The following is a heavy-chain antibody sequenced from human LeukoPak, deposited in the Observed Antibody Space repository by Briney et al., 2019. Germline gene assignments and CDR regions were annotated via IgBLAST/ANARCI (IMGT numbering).Heavy chain of an antibody. CDR2: THHSGNT. CDR3: ARETPYGDFDY. D-gene: IGHD4-17*01. J-gene: IGHJ4*02. Sequence: PSETLSLTCIVSGDSVSGYYWNWIRQPPGKGLEWIGYTHHSGNTLYNPSLKSRVTTSVDTSKNQFSLKLSSVTTADTAVYYCARETPYGDFDYWGQGSLVTVSS. V-gene: IGHV4-59*02. CDR1: GDSVSGYY.